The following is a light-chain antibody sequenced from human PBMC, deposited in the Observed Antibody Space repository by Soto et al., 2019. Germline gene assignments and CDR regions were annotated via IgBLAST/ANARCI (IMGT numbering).Light chain of an antibody. CDR3: QQYTHYTWT. J-gene: IGKJ1*01. CDR1: QSISSW. Sequence: DIQVTQSPSTLSASVGDRVTFTCRASQSISSWLAWYQQKPGRAPKLLIYDASTLESGVPSRFSGSGSGTEFTLTISRLQPDDFATYYCQQYTHYTWTFGQGTKVDIX. CDR2: DAS. V-gene: IGKV1-5*01.